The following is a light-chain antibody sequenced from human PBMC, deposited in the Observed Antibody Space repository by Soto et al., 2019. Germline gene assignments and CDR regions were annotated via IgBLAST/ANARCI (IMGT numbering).Light chain of an antibody. J-gene: IGKJ4*01. CDR1: QSVSSY. CDR2: DAS. V-gene: IGKV3-11*01. Sequence: EIVMTQSPATLSLSPGERATLSCRASQSVSSYLAWYQHKPGQAPTLLIYDASNRATGIPARFSGSGSGTDFTLTISSLEPEDFAVYYRQHRSNWPLTFGGGTKVEIK. CDR3: QHRSNWPLT.